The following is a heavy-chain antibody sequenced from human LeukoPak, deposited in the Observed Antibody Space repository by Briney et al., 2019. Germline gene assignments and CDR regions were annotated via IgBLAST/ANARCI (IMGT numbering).Heavy chain of an antibody. CDR3: AREDYGGISGDY. CDR1: GGSISSGGYY. D-gene: IGHD4-23*01. V-gene: IGHV4-31*03. Sequence: PSETLSLTCTVSGGSISSGGYYWSWIRQHPGKGLEWIGYIYYSGSTYYNPSLKSRVTISVDTSKNQFSLKLSSVTAADTAVYYCAREDYGGISGDYWGQGTLVTVSS. CDR2: IYYSGST. J-gene: IGHJ4*02.